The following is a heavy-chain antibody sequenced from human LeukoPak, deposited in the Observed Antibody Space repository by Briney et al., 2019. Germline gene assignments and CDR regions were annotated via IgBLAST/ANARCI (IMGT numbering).Heavy chain of an antibody. D-gene: IGHD3-22*01. CDR3: ARAPTDDITMIVVSPRFDP. J-gene: IGHJ5*02. CDR1: GFTFSSYA. CDR2: ISYDGSNK. V-gene: IGHV3-30*14. Sequence: GGSLRLSCAASGFTFSSYAMHWVRQAPGKGLEWVAVISYDGSNKYYADSVKGRFTISRDTSKNTLYLQMNSLRAEDTAVYYCARAPTDDITMIVVSPRFDPWGQGTLVTVSS.